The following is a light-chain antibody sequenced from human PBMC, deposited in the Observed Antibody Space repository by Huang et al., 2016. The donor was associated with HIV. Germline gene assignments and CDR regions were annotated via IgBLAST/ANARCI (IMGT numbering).Light chain of an antibody. Sequence: DIQMTQSPSSLSASVRDRVTITCRASQTIITYLNWYQQKPGKAPKLLIYAASSLQTGVPSRFSGSGSGTEFALTISSLEPEDFATYYCQQSYNTPPFTFGQGTKLEI. CDR1: QTIITY. CDR3: QQSYNTPPFT. J-gene: IGKJ2*01. CDR2: AAS. V-gene: IGKV1-39*01.